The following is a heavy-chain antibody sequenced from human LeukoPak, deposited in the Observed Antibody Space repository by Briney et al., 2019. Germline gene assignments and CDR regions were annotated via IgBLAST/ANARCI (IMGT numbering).Heavy chain of an antibody. CDR2: IIPIFGTA. D-gene: IGHD1-26*01. CDR1: GGTSSSYA. CDR3: ARGFSPSGSYFEEGWSAFDI. V-gene: IGHV1-69*05. J-gene: IGHJ3*02. Sequence: AASVKVSCKASGGTSSSYAISWVRQAPGQGLEWMGGIIPIFGTANYAQKFQGRVTITTDESTSTAYMELSSLRSEDTAVYYCARGFSPSGSYFEEGWSAFDIWGQGTLVTVSS.